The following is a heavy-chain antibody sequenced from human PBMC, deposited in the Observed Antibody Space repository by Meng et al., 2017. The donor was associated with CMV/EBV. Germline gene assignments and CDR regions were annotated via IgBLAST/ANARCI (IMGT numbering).Heavy chain of an antibody. CDR2: IYYSGST. D-gene: IGHD3-10*01. CDR3: ASGKYYYGSGSYYNPYY. V-gene: IGHV4-61*08. Sequence: GSLRLSCTASGFSFGDYAMSWVRQAPGKGLEWIGYIYYSGSTNYNPSLKSRVTISVDTSKNQFSLRLSSVTAADTAVYYCASGKYYYGSGSYYNPYYWGQGTLVTVSS. J-gene: IGHJ4*02. CDR1: GFSFGDYA.